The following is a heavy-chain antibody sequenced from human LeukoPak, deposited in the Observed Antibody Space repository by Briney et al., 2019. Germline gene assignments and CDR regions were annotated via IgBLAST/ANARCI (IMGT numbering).Heavy chain of an antibody. V-gene: IGHV3-23*01. J-gene: IGHJ4*02. CDR1: GFTFSSYA. CDR2: ISGSGGST. Sequence: GGSLRLSCAASGFTFSSYAMSWVRQAPGKGLEWVSAISGSGGSTYYADSVKGRFTISRDNSKNTVYLQLNSLRAEDTAVYYCAKTTIGYSSGRYPGWPVDYWGQGTLVTVSS. CDR3: AKTTIGYSSGRYPGWPVDY. D-gene: IGHD6-19*01.